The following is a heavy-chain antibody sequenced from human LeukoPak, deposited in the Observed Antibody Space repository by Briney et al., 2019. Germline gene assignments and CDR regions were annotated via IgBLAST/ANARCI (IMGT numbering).Heavy chain of an antibody. CDR3: ARANLLGYCTSGVCPGGGVPFDF. J-gene: IGHJ4*02. CDR1: GGSISSYY. Sequence: SETLSLICSVSGGSISSYYWSWIRQPPGKGLEWSGYIYYSGSTNYNPSLKSRVTISVDTSKNQFSLKLSSLTAADTAVYNCARANLLGYCTSGVCPGGGVPFDFWGQGGLVTVSS. CDR2: IYYSGST. V-gene: IGHV4-59*12. D-gene: IGHD2-8*01.